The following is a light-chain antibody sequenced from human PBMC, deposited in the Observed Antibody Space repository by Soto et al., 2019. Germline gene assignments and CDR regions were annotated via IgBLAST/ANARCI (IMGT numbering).Light chain of an antibody. CDR1: LSLLHSDGKTY. V-gene: IGKV2D-29*01. Sequence: IVMTQTPPSLSVTSGQPSSISGKSSLSLLHSDGKTYLYWYQQKPGQPPQLLIYEVSNRYSGVPARFSGSGSGTDFTLNISRVEAEDVGVYYCKQSIQLPLTFGGGTKVDIK. CDR2: EVS. CDR3: KQSIQLPLT. J-gene: IGKJ4*01.